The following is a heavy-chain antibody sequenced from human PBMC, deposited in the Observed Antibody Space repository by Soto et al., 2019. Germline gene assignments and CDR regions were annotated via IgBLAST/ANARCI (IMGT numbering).Heavy chain of an antibody. CDR3: AKDREGGYDAFDY. J-gene: IGHJ4*02. V-gene: IGHV3-23*01. CDR2: ISGSDDYT. CDR1: GFTFSTYA. Sequence: EVQLLESGGGLVQPGGSLRLSCAASGFTFSTYAMGWIRQAPGKGLEWVSGISGSDDYTYYADSVKGRFTISRDNSRNTLYLQMNRLRAEDTAVYYCAKDREGGYDAFDYWGQGTLVTVSS. D-gene: IGHD5-12*01.